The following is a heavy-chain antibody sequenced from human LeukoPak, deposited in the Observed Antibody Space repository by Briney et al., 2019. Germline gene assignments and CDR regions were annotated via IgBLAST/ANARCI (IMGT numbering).Heavy chain of an antibody. CDR2: MNPNSGNT. V-gene: IGHV1-8*02. D-gene: IGHD3-10*01. CDR1: GGTFSSYA. Sequence: ASVKVSCKASGGTFSSYAISWVRQATGQGLEWMGWMNPNSGNTGYAQKFQGRVTMTRNTSISTAYMELSSLRSEDTAVYYCARGHTPRRRAYYYGSGSRYYFDYWGQGTLVTVSS. J-gene: IGHJ4*02. CDR3: ARGHTPRRRAYYYGSGSRYYFDY.